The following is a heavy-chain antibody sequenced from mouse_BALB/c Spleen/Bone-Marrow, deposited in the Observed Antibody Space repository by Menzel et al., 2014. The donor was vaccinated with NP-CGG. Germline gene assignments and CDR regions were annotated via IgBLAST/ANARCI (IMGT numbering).Heavy chain of an antibody. CDR1: GFNIKDTY. V-gene: IGHV14-3*02. D-gene: IGHD4-1*01. J-gene: IGHJ4*01. CDR3: ARWEYYAMDY. CDR2: IDPANGNT. Sequence: AQLQQSGAELVKPGASVKLSCTASGFNIKDTYMHWVKQRPEQGLEWIGRIDPANGNTKYDPKFQGKATITADTSSNTAYLQLSSLTSEDTAVYYCARWEYYAMDYWGQGTSVTVSS.